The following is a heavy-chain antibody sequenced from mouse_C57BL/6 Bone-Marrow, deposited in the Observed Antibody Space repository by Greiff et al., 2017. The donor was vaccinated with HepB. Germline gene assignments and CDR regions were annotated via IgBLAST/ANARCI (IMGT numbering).Heavy chain of an antibody. Sequence: EVQRVESGGGLVQPGGSLKLSCAASGFTFSDYYMYWVRQTPEKRLEWVAYISNGGGSTYYPDTVQGRFTISRDNAKNTLYLQMSRLKSEDTAMYYCARQDGSWYFDVWGTGTTVTVAS. D-gene: IGHD2-3*01. J-gene: IGHJ1*03. CDR1: GFTFSDYY. CDR2: ISNGGGST. CDR3: ARQDGSWYFDV. V-gene: IGHV5-12*01.